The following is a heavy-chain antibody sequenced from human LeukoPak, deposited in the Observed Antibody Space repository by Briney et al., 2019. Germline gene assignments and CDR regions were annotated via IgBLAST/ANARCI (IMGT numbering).Heavy chain of an antibody. D-gene: IGHD4-17*01. Sequence: GASVKVSCKASGGTFSSYAISWVRQAPGQGLEWMGRIIPIFGTANYAQKFQGRVTITTDESTSTAYMELSSLRSEDTAVYYCARGDSYGDPGGFFDYWGQRTLVTVSS. CDR3: ARGDSYGDPGGFFDY. V-gene: IGHV1-69*05. CDR2: IIPIFGTA. J-gene: IGHJ4*02. CDR1: GGTFSSYA.